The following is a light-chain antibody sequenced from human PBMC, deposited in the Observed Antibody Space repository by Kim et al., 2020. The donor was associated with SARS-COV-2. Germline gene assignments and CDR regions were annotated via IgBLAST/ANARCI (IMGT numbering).Light chain of an antibody. V-gene: IGLV10-54*01. Sequence: RQTATLTCTGNSNNVGNQGAAWLQQHQGHPPKLLSYRNNNRPSGISERLSASRSGNTASLTITGLQPEDEADYYCSVWDSSLSAWVFGGVTQLTVL. CDR1: SNNVGNQG. CDR2: RNN. CDR3: SVWDSSLSAWV. J-gene: IGLJ3*02.